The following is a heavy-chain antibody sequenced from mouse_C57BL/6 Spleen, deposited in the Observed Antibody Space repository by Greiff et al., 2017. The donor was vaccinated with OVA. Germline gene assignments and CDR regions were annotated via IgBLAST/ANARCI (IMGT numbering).Heavy chain of an antibody. V-gene: IGHV1-26*01. Sequence: EVKLQQSGPELVKPGASVKISCKASGYTFTDYYMNWVKQSHGKSLEWIGDINPNNGGTSYNQKFKGKATLTVDKSSSTAYMELRSLTSEDSAVYYCARRDYDYDARYFDYWGQGTTLTVSS. CDR2: INPNNGGT. CDR3: ARRDYDYDARYFDY. J-gene: IGHJ2*01. CDR1: GYTFTDYY. D-gene: IGHD2-4*01.